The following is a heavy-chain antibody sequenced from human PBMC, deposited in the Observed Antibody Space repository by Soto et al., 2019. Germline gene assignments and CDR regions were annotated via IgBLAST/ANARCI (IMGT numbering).Heavy chain of an antibody. CDR3: ARGYCSGGNCYSGMDV. CDR1: GGTFSTHA. Sequence: SLKVSCKASGGTFSTHAIIWVRQAPGHGLEWMGGIIPISGTTYYTQKFQGRVTITADEPTSTAFMELSSLKSEDTAVFYCARGYCSGGNCYSGMDVWGQGTMVTVSS. V-gene: IGHV1-69*13. J-gene: IGHJ6*02. D-gene: IGHD2-15*01. CDR2: IIPISGTT.